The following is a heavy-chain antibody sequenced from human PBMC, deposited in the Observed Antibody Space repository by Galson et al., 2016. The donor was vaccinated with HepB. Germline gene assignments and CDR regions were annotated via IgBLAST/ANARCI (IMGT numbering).Heavy chain of an antibody. D-gene: IGHD3/OR15-3a*01. V-gene: IGHV3-21*01. J-gene: IGHJ6*02. CDR1: GFTFSSYS. CDR2: ISSSSSYI. CDR3: ARDGLRGRWRLGGMDV. Sequence: SLRLSCAASGFTFSSYSMNWVRQAPGKGLGWVSSISSSSSYIYYADSVKGRFTISRDNAKNSLYLQMNSLRAGDTAVYYCARDGLRGRWRLGGMDVWGQGTTVTVSS.